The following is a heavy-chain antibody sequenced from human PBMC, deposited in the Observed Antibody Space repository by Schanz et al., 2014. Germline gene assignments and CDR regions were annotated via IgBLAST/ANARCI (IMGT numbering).Heavy chain of an antibody. CDR2: INWNGGST. CDR1: GFGFDDYA. J-gene: IGHJ3*01. Sequence: EVQLVESGGGVVRPGGSLRLSCAASGFGFDDYAMSWVRQAPGKGLEWVSGINWNGGSTGYADSVKGRFTISRDNAKNALYLQMNSLRAEDTALYYGASARTRYCSSTSCVPGAFDFWGQGTLVTVSS. D-gene: IGHD2-2*01. CDR3: ASARTRYCSSTSCVPGAFDF. V-gene: IGHV3-20*04.